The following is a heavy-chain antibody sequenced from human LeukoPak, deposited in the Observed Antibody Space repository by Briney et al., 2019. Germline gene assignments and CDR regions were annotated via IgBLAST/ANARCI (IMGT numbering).Heavy chain of an antibody. D-gene: IGHD4-17*01. Sequence: PGGSPRLSCAASGFTFSSYWMSWVRQAPGKGLEWVANIKQDGSEKYYVDSVKGRFTISRDNAKNSLYLQMNSLRAEDTAVYYCARAGAVTSPWLGYYFDYWGQGTLVTVSS. CDR3: ARAGAVTSPWLGYYFDY. V-gene: IGHV3-7*01. J-gene: IGHJ4*02. CDR1: GFTFSSYW. CDR2: IKQDGSEK.